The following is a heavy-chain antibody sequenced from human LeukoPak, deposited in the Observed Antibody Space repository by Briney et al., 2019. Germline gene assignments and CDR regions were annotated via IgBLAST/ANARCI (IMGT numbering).Heavy chain of an antibody. CDR2: INHSGST. CDR1: GGSFSGYY. V-gene: IGHV4-34*01. CDR3: ARDLQEGGNSNWFDP. D-gene: IGHD4-23*01. Sequence: SETLSLTCAVYGGSFSGYYWSWIRQPPGKGLEWIGEINHSGSTNYNPSLKSRVTISVDTSKNQFSLKLSSVTAADTAVYYCARDLQEGGNSNWFDPWGQGTLVTVSS. J-gene: IGHJ5*02.